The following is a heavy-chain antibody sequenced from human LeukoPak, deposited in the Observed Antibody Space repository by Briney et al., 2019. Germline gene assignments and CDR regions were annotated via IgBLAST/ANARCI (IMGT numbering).Heavy chain of an antibody. CDR1: GYTFTSYG. Sequence: ASVKVSCKASGYTFTSYGISWVRQAPGQGLEWMGWISAYNGNTNYAQKLQGRVTVTTDTSTSTAYMELRSLRSDDTAVYYCARDAYYGSGSYYPSPWGQGTLVTVSS. CDR2: ISAYNGNT. D-gene: IGHD3-10*01. J-gene: IGHJ5*02. CDR3: ARDAYYGSGSYYPSP. V-gene: IGHV1-18*04.